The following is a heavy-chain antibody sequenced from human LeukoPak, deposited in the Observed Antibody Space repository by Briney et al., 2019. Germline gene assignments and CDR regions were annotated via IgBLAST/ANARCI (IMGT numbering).Heavy chain of an antibody. V-gene: IGHV3-7*01. CDR1: GFTISPYW. Sequence: PGGSLRLSCAPSGFTISPYWMSWVRQAPGKGLEGVANIKQDGSEKYYVDSVKGRFAISRDNAKNSVYLQMNGRRAEDTAVYYCARENTAVPGGDCWGQGTLVTVSS. J-gene: IGHJ4*02. CDR2: IKQDGSEK. CDR3: ARENTAVPGGDC. D-gene: IGHD5-18*01.